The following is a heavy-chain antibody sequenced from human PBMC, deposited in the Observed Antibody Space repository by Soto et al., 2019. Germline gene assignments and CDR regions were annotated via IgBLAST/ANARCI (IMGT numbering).Heavy chain of an antibody. CDR1: GFTLSTYS. Sequence: EVQLVESGGGLVQPGGSLRLSCTASGFTLSTYSMNWVRQAPGKGLEWVSYMSSSSSPIYYADSVRGRFTISRENAKNSLYLQMNSLRAEDTAVYYCARDSGGYCSGGSCYFDSWGQGTPVTVSS. CDR3: ARDSGGYCSGGSCYFDS. CDR2: MSSSSSPI. V-gene: IGHV3-48*01. J-gene: IGHJ4*02. D-gene: IGHD2-15*01.